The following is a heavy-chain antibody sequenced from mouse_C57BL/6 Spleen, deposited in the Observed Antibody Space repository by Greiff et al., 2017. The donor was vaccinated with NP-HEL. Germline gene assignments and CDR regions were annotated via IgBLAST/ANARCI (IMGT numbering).Heavy chain of an antibody. CDR2: IDPSDSYT. Sequence: QVQLQQPGPELVMPGASVKLSCKASGYTFTSYWMHWVKQRPGQGLEWIGEIDPSDSYTNYNQKFKGKSTLTVDKSSSTAYMQLSSLTSEDSAVYYCASRTTDAMDYWGQGTSVTVSS. D-gene: IGHD1-1*01. J-gene: IGHJ4*01. V-gene: IGHV1-69*01. CDR3: ASRTTDAMDY. CDR1: GYTFTSYW.